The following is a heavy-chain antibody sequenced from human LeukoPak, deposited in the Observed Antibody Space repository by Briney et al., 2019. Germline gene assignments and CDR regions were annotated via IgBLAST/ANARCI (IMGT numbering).Heavy chain of an antibody. CDR2: INPSGGRT. CDR3: ARNVLLWFGEKNWFDP. J-gene: IGHJ5*02. Sequence: ASVKVSCKASGYTFTSYYMHWVRQAPGQGLEWMGLINPSGGRTTYAQKFQGRVTMTRDMSTSTVYMELSSLRSEDTAVYYCARNVLLWFGEKNWFDPWGQGTLVTVSS. D-gene: IGHD3-10*01. V-gene: IGHV1-46*01. CDR1: GYTFTSYY.